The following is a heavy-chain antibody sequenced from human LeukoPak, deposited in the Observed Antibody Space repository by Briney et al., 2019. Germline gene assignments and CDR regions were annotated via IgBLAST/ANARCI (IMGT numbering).Heavy chain of an antibody. Sequence: SETLSLTCTVSGGSISSSSYYWGWIRQPPGKGLEWIGEIYHSGSTNYNPSLKSRVTISVDKSKNQFSLKLSSVTAADTAVYYCARGSDSSGWDTSFDYWGQGTLVTVSS. CDR3: ARGSDSSGWDTSFDY. CDR2: IYHSGST. CDR1: GGSISSSSYY. J-gene: IGHJ4*02. D-gene: IGHD6-19*01. V-gene: IGHV4-39*07.